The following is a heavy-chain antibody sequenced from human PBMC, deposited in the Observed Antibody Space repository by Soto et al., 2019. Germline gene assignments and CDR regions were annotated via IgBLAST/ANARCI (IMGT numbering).Heavy chain of an antibody. J-gene: IGHJ4*02. Sequence: GGSLRLSCAASGFTFSSYAMSWVRQAPGKGLEWVSAISGSGGSTYYADSVKGRFTISRDNSKNTLYLQMNSLRAEDTAVHYCAKESWSSGWYCYFDYWGQGTLVTVSS. D-gene: IGHD6-19*01. CDR2: ISGSGGST. CDR3: AKESWSSGWYCYFDY. V-gene: IGHV3-23*01. CDR1: GFTFSSYA.